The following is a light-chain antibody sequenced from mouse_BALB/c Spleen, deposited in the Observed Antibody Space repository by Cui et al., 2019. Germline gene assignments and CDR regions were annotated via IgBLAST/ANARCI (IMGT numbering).Light chain of an antibody. CDR3: MQHLEYPYT. Sequence: IVMTQAAPFVPVTPGESVSISVRSGKSRLHSNGNTSLYWSLQRPGQSPQLLICRMSNLASGVPDGFSGSGSGTAFTLRISRVEAEDVGVYYCMQHLEYPYTFGGGTKLEIK. CDR2: RMS. V-gene: IGKV2-137*01. CDR1: KSRLHSNGNTS. J-gene: IGKJ2*01.